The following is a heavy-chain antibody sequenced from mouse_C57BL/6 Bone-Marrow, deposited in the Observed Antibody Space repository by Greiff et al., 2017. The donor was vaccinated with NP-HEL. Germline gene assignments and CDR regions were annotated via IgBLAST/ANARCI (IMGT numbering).Heavy chain of an antibody. CDR3: AKRIYYGNWYFDV. D-gene: IGHD2-1*01. CDR2: IDPDTGGT. Sequence: QVQLQQSGAELVRPGASVTLSCKASGYTFTDYELHWVKQTPVHGLEWIGAIDPDTGGTAYNQKFKGKAILTADKSSSTAYMELRSLTSEDSAVYYCAKRIYYGNWYFDVWGTGTPVTVSS. J-gene: IGHJ1*03. CDR1: GYTFTDYE. V-gene: IGHV1-15*01.